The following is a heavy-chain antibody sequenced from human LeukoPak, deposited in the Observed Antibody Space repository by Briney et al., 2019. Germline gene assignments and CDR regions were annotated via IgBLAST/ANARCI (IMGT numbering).Heavy chain of an antibody. D-gene: IGHD3-22*01. CDR3: ARDLRYYDSSGYHNWFDP. CDR1: GFTFSSYA. CDR2: IYSGGST. Sequence: PGGSLRLSCAASGFTFSSYALSWVRQAPGKGLEWVSVIYSGGSTYYADSVKGRFTISRDNSKNTLYLQMNSLRAEDTAVYYCARDLRYYDSSGYHNWFDPWGQGTLVTVSS. V-gene: IGHV3-53*01. J-gene: IGHJ5*02.